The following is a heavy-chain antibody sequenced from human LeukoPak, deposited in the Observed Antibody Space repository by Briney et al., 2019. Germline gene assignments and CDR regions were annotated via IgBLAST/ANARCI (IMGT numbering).Heavy chain of an antibody. CDR2: ISSSGSTI. V-gene: IGHV3-48*04. D-gene: IGHD4-17*01. CDR1: GFTFSSYS. CDR3: AKAGGDYFPIEYDY. J-gene: IGHJ4*02. Sequence: GGSQRLSCAASGFTFSSYSMNWVRQAPGKGLEWVSYISSSGSTIYYADSVKGRFTISRDNAKNSLYLQMNSLRAEDTALYYCAKAGGDYFPIEYDYWGQGTLVTVSS.